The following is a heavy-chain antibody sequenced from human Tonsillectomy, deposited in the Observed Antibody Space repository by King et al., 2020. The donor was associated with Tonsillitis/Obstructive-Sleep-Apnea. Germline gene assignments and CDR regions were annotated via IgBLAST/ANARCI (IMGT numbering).Heavy chain of an antibody. Sequence: VQLVESGGGLVKPGGSLRLSCAASGFTFSTYNMNWVRQAPGKGLEWVSSISSSSIYIYSADSVKGRFTISRDNAKNSLYLQMNSLRAEDTAVYYCASSLSSAFNIWGQGTMVTVSS. CDR2: ISSSSIYI. D-gene: IGHD5/OR15-5a*01. CDR1: GFTFSTYN. CDR3: ASSLSSAFNI. J-gene: IGHJ3*02. V-gene: IGHV3-21*01.